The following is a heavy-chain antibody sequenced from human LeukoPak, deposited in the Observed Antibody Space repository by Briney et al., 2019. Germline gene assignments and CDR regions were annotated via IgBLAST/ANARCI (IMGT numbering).Heavy chain of an antibody. J-gene: IGHJ4*02. Sequence: PSETLSLTSTVFVGSASSVSYDWGWIRQPPGKGLEWIGYIYYSGSTNYNPSLNSRVTISVDTSKNQFSLKLSSVSAADTAGYSFAGDVVSGSYPHFEYWGQGTLVTVSS. CDR1: VGSASSVSYD. D-gene: IGHD1-26*01. CDR3: AGDVVSGSYPHFEY. V-gene: IGHV4-61*01. CDR2: IYYSGST.